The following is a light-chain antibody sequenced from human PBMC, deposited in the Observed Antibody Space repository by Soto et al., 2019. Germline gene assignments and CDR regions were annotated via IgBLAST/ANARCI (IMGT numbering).Light chain of an antibody. V-gene: IGKV3D-11*01. CDR3: QQRGT. CDR1: EGVGDY. Sequence: EIVLTQSPGALSLSPGERATLSCWASEGVGDYLAWYQQKPGQAPRLLIYDASNRATGIPARFSGSGSGTDFTLTISSLEPEDFAVYYCQQRGTFGQGTKVDIK. J-gene: IGKJ1*01. CDR2: DAS.